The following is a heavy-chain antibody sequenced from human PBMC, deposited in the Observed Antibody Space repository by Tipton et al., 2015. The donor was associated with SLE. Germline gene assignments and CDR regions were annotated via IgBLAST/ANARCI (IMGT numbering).Heavy chain of an antibody. J-gene: IGHJ5*02. V-gene: IGHV4-59*08. Sequence: TLSLTCTVSGGSISSYYWSWIRQPPGKGLEWIGEINDSGSTNYNPSLKSRVTISVDTSKNQFSLKLSSVTAADTAVYYCARAAAGTNWFDPWGQGTLVTVSS. CDR1: GGSISSYY. CDR2: INDSGST. CDR3: ARAAAGTNWFDP. D-gene: IGHD6-13*01.